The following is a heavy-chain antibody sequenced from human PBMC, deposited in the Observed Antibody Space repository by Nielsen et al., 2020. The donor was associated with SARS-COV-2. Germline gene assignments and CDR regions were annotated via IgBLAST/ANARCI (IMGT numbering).Heavy chain of an antibody. J-gene: IGHJ6*02. CDR1: GYTFTSYY. V-gene: IGHV1-69*04. CDR3: ARDLFIVATISGMDV. Sequence: SVKVSCKASGYTFTSYYMHWVRQAPGQGLEWMGRIIPILGIANYAQKFQGRVTITADKSTSTAYMELSSLRSEDTAVYYCARDLFIVATISGMDVWGQGTTVTVSS. CDR2: IIPILGIA. D-gene: IGHD5-12*01.